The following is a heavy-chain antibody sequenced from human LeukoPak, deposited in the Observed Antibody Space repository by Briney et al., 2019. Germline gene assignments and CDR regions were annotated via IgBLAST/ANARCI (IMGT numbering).Heavy chain of an antibody. D-gene: IGHD3-16*01. CDR3: AREGEGTHSFDY. CDR1: GFTFSDYY. CDR2: ISSSGSTI. V-gene: IGHV3-11*01. Sequence: GGSLRLSCAASGFTFSDYYMSWIRQAPGKGLEGVSYISSSGSTIYYADSVKGRFTISRDNAKNSLYLQMNNLRAEDTAVYYGAREGEGTHSFDYWGQGTLVTVSS. J-gene: IGHJ4*02.